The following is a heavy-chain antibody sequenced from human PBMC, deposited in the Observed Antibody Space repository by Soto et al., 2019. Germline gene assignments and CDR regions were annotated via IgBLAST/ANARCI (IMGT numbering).Heavy chain of an antibody. V-gene: IGHV3-53*01. Sequence: GGSLRLSCAASGFTVSSNYMSWVRQAPGKGLEWVSVIYSGGSTYYADSVKGRFTISRDNSKNTLYLQMNSLRAEDTAVYYCARDSVVTMVDYWGQGTLVTVSS. D-gene: IGHD3-10*01. CDR2: IYSGGST. CDR1: GFTVSSNY. J-gene: IGHJ4*02. CDR3: ARDSVVTMVDY.